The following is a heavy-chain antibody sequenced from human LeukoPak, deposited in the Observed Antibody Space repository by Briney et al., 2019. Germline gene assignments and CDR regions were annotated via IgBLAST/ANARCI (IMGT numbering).Heavy chain of an antibody. J-gene: IGHJ5*02. CDR3: ARGGLGYCSSTSCYSENWFDP. CDR1: GFTFSSYW. D-gene: IGHD2-2*02. CDR2: INSDGSST. V-gene: IGHV3-74*01. Sequence: GGSLRLSCAASGFTFSSYWMHWVRQAPGKGLVWVSRINSDGSSTSYADSVKGRFTISRDNAKNTLYLQMNSLRAEDTAVYYCARGGLGYCSSTSCYSENWFDPWGQGTLVTVSS.